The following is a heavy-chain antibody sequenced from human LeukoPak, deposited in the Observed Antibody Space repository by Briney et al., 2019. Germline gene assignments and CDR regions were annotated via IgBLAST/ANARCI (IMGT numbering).Heavy chain of an antibody. CDR2: INPKSGGT. V-gene: IGHV1-2*02. J-gene: IGHJ4*02. CDR3: ARDIGYCGSTSSYTHDY. D-gene: IGHD2-2*02. Sequence: ASVKVSCKASRYTLTGYYMHWVRQAPGQGLECMGWINPKSGGTNYAQNFQGRVNINRDTYISKAHMALSRLRSDDTAVYYCARDIGYCGSTSSYTHDYWGQGTLVTVSS. CDR1: RYTLTGYY.